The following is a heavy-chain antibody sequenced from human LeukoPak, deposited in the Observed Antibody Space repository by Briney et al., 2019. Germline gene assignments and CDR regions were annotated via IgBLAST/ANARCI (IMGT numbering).Heavy chain of an antibody. Sequence: SETLSLTCAVYGGSFSGYYWSWVRQPPGKGLEWIGEINHSGSTNYNPSLKSRVTISVDTSKSQFSLKLSSVTAADTAVYYCARDGPPRPLRYWGQGTLVTVSS. D-gene: IGHD4-17*01. CDR2: INHSGST. CDR1: GGSFSGYY. CDR3: ARDGPPRPLRY. J-gene: IGHJ4*02. V-gene: IGHV4-34*01.